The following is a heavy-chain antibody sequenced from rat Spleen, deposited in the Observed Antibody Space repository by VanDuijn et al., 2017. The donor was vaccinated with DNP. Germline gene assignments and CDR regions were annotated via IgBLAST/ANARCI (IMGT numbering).Heavy chain of an antibody. CDR2: ISSGGST. CDR1: GFSLTNYT. D-gene: IGHD5-1*01. V-gene: IGHV2-6*01. J-gene: IGHJ4*01. CDR3: ARDRLGAMDA. Sequence: QVQLKESGPGLVQPSQTLSLTCTVSGFSLTNYTVSWVRQPPGKGLEWIAAISSGGSTYYNSPLKSRLSISRDPSQSQVFLKMNSLQTEDTATYYCARDRLGAMDAWGQGTSVTVSS.